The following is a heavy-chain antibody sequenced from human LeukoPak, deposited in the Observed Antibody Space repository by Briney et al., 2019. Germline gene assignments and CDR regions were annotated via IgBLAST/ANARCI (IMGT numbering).Heavy chain of an antibody. J-gene: IGHJ5*02. CDR3: AREGTGWPNWFDP. Sequence: SVKVSCKASGYTFTSYGITWVRQAPGQGLEWMGRIIPILGVANYAQKFQGRVTITADKSTSTAYMELSSLRSEDTAVYYCAREGTGWPNWFDPWGQGTLVTVSS. V-gene: IGHV1-69*04. CDR2: IIPILGVA. D-gene: IGHD2-2*01. CDR1: GYTFTSYG.